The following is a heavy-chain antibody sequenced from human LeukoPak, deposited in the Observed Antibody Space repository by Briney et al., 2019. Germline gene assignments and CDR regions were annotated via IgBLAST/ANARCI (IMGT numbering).Heavy chain of an antibody. CDR3: ARISFGGFIVAQDY. V-gene: IGHV4-34*01. Sequence: SETLSLTCAVYGTSFSGYYWSWIRQPPGKGLEWIGELNPTGDTNYNSSLKRRVMISIDTSKNQFSLRLTSVTAADTAMYYCARISFGGFIVAQDYWGQGTLVAVSS. CDR1: GTSFSGYY. D-gene: IGHD3-16*02. CDR2: LNPTGDT. J-gene: IGHJ4*02.